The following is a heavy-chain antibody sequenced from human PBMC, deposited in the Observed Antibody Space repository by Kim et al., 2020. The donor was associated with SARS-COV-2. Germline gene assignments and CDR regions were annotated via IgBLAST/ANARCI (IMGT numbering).Heavy chain of an antibody. V-gene: IGHV3-23*01. CDR3: AKDEGPYYYDSSGYYGY. J-gene: IGHJ4*02. D-gene: IGHD3-22*01. Sequence: VKGRFTISRDNSKNTLYLQMNSLRAEDTAVYYCAKDEGPYYYDSSGYYGYWGQVTLVTVSS.